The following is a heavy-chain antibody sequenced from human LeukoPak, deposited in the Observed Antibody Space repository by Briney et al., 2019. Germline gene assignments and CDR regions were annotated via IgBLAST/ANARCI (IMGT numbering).Heavy chain of an antibody. Sequence: GGSLRLSSAASGFTVSSNYMSWVRQAPGKGLEWVSVIYSGGSTYYADSVKGRFTISRDNSKNTLYLQMNSLRAEDTAVYYCARGGYDDGGNYFDFWGQGTLVTVSS. CDR2: IYSGGST. J-gene: IGHJ4*02. V-gene: IGHV3-53*01. CDR1: GFTVSSNY. CDR3: ARGGYDDGGNYFDF. D-gene: IGHD5-12*01.